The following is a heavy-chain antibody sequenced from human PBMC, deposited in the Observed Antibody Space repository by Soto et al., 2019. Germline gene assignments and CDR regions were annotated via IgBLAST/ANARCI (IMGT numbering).Heavy chain of an antibody. CDR2: IYHSGST. V-gene: IGHV4-30-2*01. Sequence: SETLSLTCAVSGGSISSGGYSWSWIRQPPGKGLEWIGYIYHSGSTYYNPSLKSRVTISVDRSKNQFSLKLSSVTAADTAVYYCARGQQLTSSLDYWGQGTLVTVSS. J-gene: IGHJ4*02. CDR3: ARGQQLTSSLDY. D-gene: IGHD6-13*01. CDR1: GGSISSGGYS.